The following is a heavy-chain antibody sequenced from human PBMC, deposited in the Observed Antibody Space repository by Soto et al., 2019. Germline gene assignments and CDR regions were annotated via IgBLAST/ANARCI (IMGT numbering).Heavy chain of an antibody. Sequence: SETLSLTCAVSAYSVSNDSYWGWFRQPPGRGLEWITSIYQSGITYYNPSLKSRVTISVNTSKNYFSLKLSSVTAADTAVYYCATKGGQLSSYYFDYWGQGALVTVS. D-gene: IGHD1-1*01. J-gene: IGHJ4*02. CDR2: IYQSGIT. CDR3: ATKGGQLSSYYFDY. V-gene: IGHV4-38-2*01. CDR1: AYSVSNDSY.